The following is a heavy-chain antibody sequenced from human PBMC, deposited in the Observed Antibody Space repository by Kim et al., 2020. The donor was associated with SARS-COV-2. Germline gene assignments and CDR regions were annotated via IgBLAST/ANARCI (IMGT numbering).Heavy chain of an antibody. CDR3: AKDQGSSGYSAAFDI. V-gene: IGHV3-23*01. J-gene: IGHJ3*02. Sequence: RGSLRLSCAASGFTFSSYAMSWVRQAPGKGLEWVSAISDRGVTIYYADSVKGRLTISRDNSKNTLYLQLNSLRAEDTAVYYCAKDQGSSGYSAAFDIWGQGTMVTVSS. CDR1: GFTFSSYA. D-gene: IGHD3-22*01. CDR2: ISDRGVTI.